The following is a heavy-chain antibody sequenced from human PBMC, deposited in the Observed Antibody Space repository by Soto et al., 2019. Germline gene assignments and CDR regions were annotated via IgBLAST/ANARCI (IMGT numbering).Heavy chain of an antibody. V-gene: IGHV1-3*01. J-gene: IGHJ5*02. CDR2: INAGNGNT. D-gene: IGHD3-10*01. Sequence: QVQLVQSGAEVKKPGASVKVSCKASGYTFTSYAMHWVRQAPGQRLEWMGWINAGNGNTKYSQKFQDRVTITMDTSASTAYMELSSLRSEDTAVYYCARGRELWFGELFYNGFDPWGQGTLVTVSS. CDR3: ARGRELWFGELFYNGFDP. CDR1: GYTFTSYA.